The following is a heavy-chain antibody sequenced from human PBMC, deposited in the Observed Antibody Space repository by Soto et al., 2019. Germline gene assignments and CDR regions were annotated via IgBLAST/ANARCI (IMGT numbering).Heavy chain of an antibody. CDR3: AKDGYSSSWYASNFDY. CDR2: ISGSGGST. D-gene: IGHD6-13*01. J-gene: IGHJ4*02. CDR1: GFTFSSYA. Sequence: PGGSLRLSCAASGFTFSSYAMSWVRQAPEKGLEWVSAISGSGGSTYYADSVKGRFTISRDNSKNTLYLQMNSLRAEDTAVYYCAKDGYSSSWYASNFDYWGQGTLVTVSS. V-gene: IGHV3-23*01.